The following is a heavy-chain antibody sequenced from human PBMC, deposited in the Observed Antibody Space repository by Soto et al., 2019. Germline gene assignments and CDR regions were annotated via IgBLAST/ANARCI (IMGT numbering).Heavy chain of an antibody. CDR1: GGTFSSYA. J-gene: IGHJ6*02. D-gene: IGHD2-15*01. Sequence: QVQLVQSGAEVKKPGSSVKVSCKASGGTFSSYAISWVRQAPGQGLEWMGGIIPLFGTANYAQKFQGRVTITADESTRTADMELRSLRSDDTAVYYCAIVPLGVVVAAPSSAGMGVWGQGATGTVSS. CDR2: IIPLFGTA. V-gene: IGHV1-69*01. CDR3: AIVPLGVVVAAPSSAGMGV.